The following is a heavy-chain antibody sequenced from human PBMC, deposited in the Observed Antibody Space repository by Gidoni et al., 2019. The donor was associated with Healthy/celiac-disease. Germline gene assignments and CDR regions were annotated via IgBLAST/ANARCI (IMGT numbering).Heavy chain of an antibody. Sequence: VKPGGSLRLSCAASGFTFSDYYMSWIRQAPGKGLEWVSYISSSGSTIYYADSVKGRFTISRDNAKNSLYLQMNSLRAEDTAVYYCAREEVEMATYYYGMDVWGQGTTVTVSS. V-gene: IGHV3-11*01. CDR1: GFTFSDYY. D-gene: IGHD5-12*01. CDR3: AREEVEMATYYYGMDV. J-gene: IGHJ6*02. CDR2: ISSSGSTI.